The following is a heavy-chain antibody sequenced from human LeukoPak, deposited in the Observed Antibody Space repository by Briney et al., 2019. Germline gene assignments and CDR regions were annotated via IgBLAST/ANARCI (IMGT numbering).Heavy chain of an antibody. CDR3: ARGLTMITERYFDL. CDR1: GFTFSSYD. V-gene: IGHV3-13*01. D-gene: IGHD3-22*01. CDR2: IGTAGDT. Sequence: GGSLRLSCAASGFTFSSYDMHWVRQATGKGLEWVSAIGTAGDTYYPGSVKGRFTISRENAKNSLYLQMNSLRVGDTAVYYCARGLTMITERYFDLWGRGTLVTVSS. J-gene: IGHJ2*01.